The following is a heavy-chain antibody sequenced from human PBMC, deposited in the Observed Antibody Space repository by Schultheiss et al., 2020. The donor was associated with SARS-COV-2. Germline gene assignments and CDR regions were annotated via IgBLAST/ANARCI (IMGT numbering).Heavy chain of an antibody. Sequence: ASVKVSCKASGYTFTSYGISWVRQATGQGLEWMGWMNPNSGNTGYAQKFQGRVTMTRDTSISTAYMELSSLRSEDTAVYYCATVPRIVVVPAGGWFDPWGQGTLVTVSS. CDR1: GYTFTSYG. V-gene: IGHV1-8*02. D-gene: IGHD2-2*01. CDR2: MNPNSGNT. CDR3: ATVPRIVVVPAGGWFDP. J-gene: IGHJ5*02.